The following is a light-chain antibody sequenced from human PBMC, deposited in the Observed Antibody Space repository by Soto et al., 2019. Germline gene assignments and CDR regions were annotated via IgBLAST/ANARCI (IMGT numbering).Light chain of an antibody. J-gene: IGKJ4*01. Sequence: VLTQSPGTLSLSPGERSTLSCRASQSISSNLAWYQQKPGQAPRLLMFRTSSRATGFPARFSGSGSGAEFTLTISSLQSEDFAVYYCQQYHNWPLTFGGGTKVDI. CDR2: RTS. CDR3: QQYHNWPLT. CDR1: QSISSN. V-gene: IGKV3-15*01.